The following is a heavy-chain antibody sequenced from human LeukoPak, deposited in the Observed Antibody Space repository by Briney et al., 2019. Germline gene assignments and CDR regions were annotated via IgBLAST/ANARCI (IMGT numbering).Heavy chain of an antibody. Sequence: GGSLRLSCAASGFTFSRYSVNWIRQAPGKGLEWVSCISDSSRHIYYADSVKGRFTISRDNAKSSASLQMNSLRVDDTAVYYCARAYTNGDYLDYWGQGTLVTVSS. CDR3: ARAYTNGDYLDY. CDR2: ISDSSRHI. V-gene: IGHV3-21*01. J-gene: IGHJ4*02. D-gene: IGHD4-17*01. CDR1: GFTFSRYS.